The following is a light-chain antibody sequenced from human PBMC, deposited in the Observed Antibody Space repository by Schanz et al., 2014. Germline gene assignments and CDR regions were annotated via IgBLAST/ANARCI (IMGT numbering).Light chain of an antibody. CDR3: AAWDDSLQGWV. V-gene: IGLV1-40*01. CDR2: GNS. Sequence: QSVLTQPPSVSGAPGQRVTISCTGSSSNIGAGYDVHWYQQLPGTAPKLLIYGNSNRPSGVPDRFSASKSGASASLAISGLQSEDEADYYCAAWDDSLQGWVFGGGTKLTVL. CDR1: SSNIGAGYD. J-gene: IGLJ3*02.